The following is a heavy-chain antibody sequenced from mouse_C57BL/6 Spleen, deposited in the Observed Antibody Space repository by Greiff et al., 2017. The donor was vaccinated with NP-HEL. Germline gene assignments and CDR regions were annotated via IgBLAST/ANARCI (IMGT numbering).Heavy chain of an antibody. V-gene: IGHV1-81*01. CDR1: GYTFTSYG. CDR3: ARGGITTVVDYYAMDY. D-gene: IGHD1-1*01. CDR2: IYPRSGNT. J-gene: IGHJ4*01. Sequence: VQLQQSGAELARPGASVKLSCKASGYTFTSYGISWVKQRTGQGLEWIGEIYPRSGNTYYNEKFKGKATLTADKSSSTAYMELRSLTSEDSAVYFCARGGITTVVDYYAMDYWGQGTSVTVSS.